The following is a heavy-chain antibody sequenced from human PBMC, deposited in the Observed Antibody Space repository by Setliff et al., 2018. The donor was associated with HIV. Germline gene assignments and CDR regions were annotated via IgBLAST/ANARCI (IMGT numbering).Heavy chain of an antibody. CDR3: ARGTRVGANDAFDI. V-gene: IGHV1-2*06. CDR2: INPNSGGT. D-gene: IGHD1-26*01. CDR1: GYTFTGYY. J-gene: IGHJ3*02. Sequence: GASVKVSCKASGYTFTGYYMHWVRQAPGQGLEWMGRINPNSGGTNYARKFQGRVTMTRDTSITTAYMELSRLRSDDTAVYYFARGTRVGANDAFDIWGQGTMVTVSS.